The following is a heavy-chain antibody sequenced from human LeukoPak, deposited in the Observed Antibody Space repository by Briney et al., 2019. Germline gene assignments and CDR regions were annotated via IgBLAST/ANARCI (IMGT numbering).Heavy chain of an antibody. Sequence: ASVKVSCKASGGTFSSYAISWVRQAPGRGLEWMGGVIPIFGTANYAQKFQGRVTITADESTSTAYMELSSLRSDDTAVYYCARGPIVGATLLYYYYGMDVWGQGTTVTVSS. V-gene: IGHV1-69*13. J-gene: IGHJ6*02. CDR2: VIPIFGTA. CDR1: GGTFSSYA. CDR3: ARGPIVGATLLYYYYGMDV. D-gene: IGHD1-26*01.